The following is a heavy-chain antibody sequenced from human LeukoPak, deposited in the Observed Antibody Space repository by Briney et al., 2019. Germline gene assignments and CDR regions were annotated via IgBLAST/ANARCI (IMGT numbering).Heavy chain of an antibody. CDR1: GYTFTGHY. Sequence: GASVKVSCKASGYTFTGHYMHWVRQAPGQGLEWMGWINPNSGGTKYAQKFQGRVTMTRDTSISTAYMELSSLTSDDSAVYYCARALLPAVTEGWFDPWGQGTLVTVSS. CDR2: INPNSGGT. J-gene: IGHJ5*02. V-gene: IGHV1-2*02. CDR3: ARALLPAVTEGWFDP. D-gene: IGHD2-2*01.